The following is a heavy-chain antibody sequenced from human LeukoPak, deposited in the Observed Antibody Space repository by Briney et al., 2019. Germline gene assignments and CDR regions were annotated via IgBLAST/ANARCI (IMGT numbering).Heavy chain of an antibody. CDR2: ISGFNT. CDR1: GFAFSNYA. V-gene: IGHV3-23*01. CDR3: AKDVCTSPRCLLYFDS. Sequence: GVSLRLSCTTSGFAFSNYATNWVRQAPGKGPEWVSGISGFNTYYADSVKGRFTIFRDNSKNVLYLQMDRLRAEDTAVYSCAKDVCTSPRCLLYFDSWGQGTLVTVSS. D-gene: IGHD2-8*01. J-gene: IGHJ4*02.